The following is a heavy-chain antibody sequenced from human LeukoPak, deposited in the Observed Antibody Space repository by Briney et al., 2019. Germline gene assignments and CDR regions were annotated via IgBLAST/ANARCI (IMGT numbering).Heavy chain of an antibody. Sequence: SETLSLTCTVSGGYISSYYWSWIRQPPGEGLEWIGYISNSGSTNYNPSLKSRVTISVDTSKNQLSLKLSSVTAADTAVYHCVRLQPNTGEWAFDIWGQGTMVSVSS. V-gene: IGHV4-59*01. J-gene: IGHJ3*02. CDR3: VRLQPNTGEWAFDI. CDR2: ISNSGST. D-gene: IGHD1-1*01. CDR1: GGYISSYY.